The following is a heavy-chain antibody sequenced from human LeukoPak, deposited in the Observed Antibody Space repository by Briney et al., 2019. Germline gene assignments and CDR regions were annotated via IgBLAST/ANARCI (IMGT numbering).Heavy chain of an antibody. J-gene: IGHJ4*02. CDR2: IKQDGSEK. CDR1: GFTFSSYW. V-gene: IGHV3-7*01. D-gene: IGHD6-13*01. CDR3: ARDHSSSWYFDY. Sequence: GGSLRLSCAASGFTFSSYWMSWVRQAPGKGPEWVANIKQDGSEKYYVDSVKGRFTISRDNAENSLYLQMNSLRAEDTAVYYCARDHSSSWYFDYWGQGTLVTVSS.